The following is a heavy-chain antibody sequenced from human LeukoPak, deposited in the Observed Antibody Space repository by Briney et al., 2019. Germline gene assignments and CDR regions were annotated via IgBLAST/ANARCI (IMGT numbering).Heavy chain of an antibody. CDR3: ARGLDCSSTSCWEEFDY. CDR1: GGSISSHY. D-gene: IGHD2-2*01. J-gene: IGHJ4*02. CDR2: IYYSGST. V-gene: IGHV4-59*11. Sequence: TSQTLSPTCTVSGGSISSHYWSWIRQPPGKGLEWIGYIYYSGSTNYNPSLKSRVTISVDTSKNQFSLKLSSVTAADTAVYYCARGLDCSSTSCWEEFDYWGQGTLVTVSS.